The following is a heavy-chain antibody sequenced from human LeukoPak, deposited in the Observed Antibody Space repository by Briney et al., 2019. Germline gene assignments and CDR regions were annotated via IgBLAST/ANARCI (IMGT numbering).Heavy chain of an antibody. V-gene: IGHV3-30-3*01. CDR1: GFTFSSYA. Sequence: GGSLRLSCAASGFTFSSYAMQWVRQAPGKGLEGVAGISYDGSNKYYADSVKGRFTISRDNSKSTLYLQMNSPRAEDTAVYYCARDYYDSSGRFDSWGQGTLVTVSS. CDR2: ISYDGSNK. J-gene: IGHJ4*02. D-gene: IGHD3-22*01. CDR3: ARDYYDSSGRFDS.